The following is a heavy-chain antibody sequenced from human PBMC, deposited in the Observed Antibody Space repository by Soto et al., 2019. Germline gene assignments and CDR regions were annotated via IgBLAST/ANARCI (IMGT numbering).Heavy chain of an antibody. V-gene: IGHV3-30-3*01. D-gene: IGHD3-10*01. Sequence: QVQLVESGGGVVQPGRSLRLSCAASGFTFSSYAMHWVRQAPGKGLEWVAVISYDGSNKYYADSVKGRFTISRDKSKNTLYLQMNSLRAEDTAVYYCASGRGGDTMEKAYWGQGTLVTVTS. CDR1: GFTFSSYA. J-gene: IGHJ4*02. CDR2: ISYDGSNK. CDR3: ASGRGGDTMEKAY.